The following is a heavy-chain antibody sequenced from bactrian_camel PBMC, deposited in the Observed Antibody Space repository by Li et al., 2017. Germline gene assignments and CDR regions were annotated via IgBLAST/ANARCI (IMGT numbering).Heavy chain of an antibody. CDR2: IGAGDRT. CDR1: GYTYNRNC. Sequence: HVQLVESGGGSVQAGGSLRLSCAASGYTYNRNCMGWFRQAPGKEREGVAHIGAGDRTSYADSVKGRFTISRDNAKNTLYLQMNSLKPEDTAMYYCAAVMPYGCYSGNWPQIVPPTAFWGQGTQVTVS. J-gene: IGHJ4*01. V-gene: IGHV3S53*01. CDR3: AAVMPYGCYSGNWPQIVPPTAF. D-gene: IGHD3*01.